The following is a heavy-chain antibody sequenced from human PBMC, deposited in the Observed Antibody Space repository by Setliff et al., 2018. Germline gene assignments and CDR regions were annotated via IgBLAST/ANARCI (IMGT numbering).Heavy chain of an antibody. CDR2: IKQDGSEK. J-gene: IGHJ1*01. Sequence: GESLKISCAASGFTFSRYWMSWVRQAPGKGLEWVANIKQDGSEKYYVDSVKGRFTISRDNAKNSLYLQMNSLRAEDTAVYYCARDGGEHWGQGTLVTVSS. V-gene: IGHV3-7*01. CDR3: ARDGGEH. CDR1: GFTFSRYW. D-gene: IGHD3-16*01.